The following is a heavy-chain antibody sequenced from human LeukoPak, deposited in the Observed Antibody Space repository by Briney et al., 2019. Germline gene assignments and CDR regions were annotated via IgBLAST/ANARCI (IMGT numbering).Heavy chain of an antibody. J-gene: IGHJ4*01. Sequence: GGSLRLSCAASGFTFSSYAMSWVRQAPGKGLEWVSAISGSGGSTYYADSVKGRFTISRDNSKNTLYLQMNSLRAEDTAVYYCAKDEGYCSGGSCYYFDYWGHGTLVTVSS. V-gene: IGHV3-23*01. CDR3: AKDEGYCSGGSCYYFDY. CDR2: ISGSGGST. D-gene: IGHD2-15*01. CDR1: GFTFSSYA.